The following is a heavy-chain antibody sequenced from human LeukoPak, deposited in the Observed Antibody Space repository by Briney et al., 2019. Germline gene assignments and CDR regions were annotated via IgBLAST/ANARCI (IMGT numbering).Heavy chain of an antibody. V-gene: IGHV3-21*01. D-gene: IGHD3-9*01. CDR2: ITSGGDYI. J-gene: IGHJ4*02. CDR3: ARGHYDVLAASYKWTPDY. CDR1: GFTFISYA. Sequence: GGSLRLACAAAGFTFISYAMSWVRQTPGKGLEWVSSITSGGDYIYYADSVKGRFTTARPNAKNSLSLQLNSVRVEDTAVYYCARGHYDVLAASYKWTPDYWGQGTLVTVSS.